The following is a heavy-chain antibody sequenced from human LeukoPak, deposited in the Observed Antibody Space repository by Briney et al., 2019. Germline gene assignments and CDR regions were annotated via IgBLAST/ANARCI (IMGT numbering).Heavy chain of an antibody. CDR2: INHSGST. V-gene: IGHV4-34*01. J-gene: IGHJ2*01. CDR1: GVSFSGYY. CDR3: ARCLIAAAGTIWYFDL. Sequence: SETLSLTCAGYGVSFSGYYWSWLRQPPGKGLEWIGEINHSGSTNDNPSLKSRVTISVDTSKDQFSLKLSSVTAADTAAYYCARCLIAAAGTIWYFDLWGRGTLVTVSS. D-gene: IGHD6-13*01.